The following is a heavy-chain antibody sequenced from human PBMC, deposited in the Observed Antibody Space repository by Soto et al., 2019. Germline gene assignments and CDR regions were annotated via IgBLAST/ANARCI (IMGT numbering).Heavy chain of an antibody. V-gene: IGHV1-69*06. D-gene: IGHD2-15*01. CDR3: ARRDSGGFYRFFDS. J-gene: IGHJ4*02. CDR2: TGSGTGPG. CDR1: GGSLSTNP. Sequence: SVKVSCKASGGSLSTNPISWVRQAPGQGLEWMGGTGSGTGPGNHAQKFQGRLTVTADKSTSTVYMELTNLSSEGTAVYYCARRDSGGFYRFFDSWGQGTLVTVSS.